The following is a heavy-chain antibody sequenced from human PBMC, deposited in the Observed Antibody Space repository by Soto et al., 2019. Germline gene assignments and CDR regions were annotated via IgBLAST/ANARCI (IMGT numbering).Heavy chain of an antibody. V-gene: IGHV3-33*01. J-gene: IGHJ3*02. CDR1: GFTFSSYG. CDR3: AGHFWSGYSDAFDI. Sequence: QVQLVESGGGVVQPGRSLRLSCAASGFTFSSYGMHWVRQAPGKGLEWVAVIWYDGSNKYYADSVKGRFTISRDNSNNTLYLQMNSLRAEDTAVYPCAGHFWSGYSDAFDIWGQGTMVTVSS. CDR2: IWYDGSNK. D-gene: IGHD3-3*02.